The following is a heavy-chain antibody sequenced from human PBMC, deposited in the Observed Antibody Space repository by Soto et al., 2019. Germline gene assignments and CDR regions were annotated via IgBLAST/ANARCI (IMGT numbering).Heavy chain of an antibody. Sequence: SETLSLTCTVSGGSISSGDYYWSWIRQSPGKGLEWIGYIYYSGNTYYNPSLKSRVTISVDTSKNQFSLKLNSVTAADTAVYYCASNSYGHILYDYWGQGSLVTVSS. D-gene: IGHD5-18*01. CDR1: GGSISSGDYY. V-gene: IGHV4-30-4*01. CDR3: ASNSYGHILYDY. J-gene: IGHJ4*02. CDR2: IYYSGNT.